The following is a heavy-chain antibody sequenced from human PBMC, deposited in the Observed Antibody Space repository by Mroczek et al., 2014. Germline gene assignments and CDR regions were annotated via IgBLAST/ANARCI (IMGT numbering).Heavy chain of an antibody. D-gene: IGHD6-13*01. CDR3: ARTEGSSWEFYWYFDL. V-gene: IGHV4-4*07. J-gene: IGHJ2*01. Sequence: VQLQDVGPGLVKLRRPCPSPALSXVAPSVVTTGAGSGSPPGRDWSGLGVSIPWEHQLQPSLKSRVTMSVDTSKNQXSLKLSSVTAADTAVYYCARTEGSSWEFYWYFDLWGRGTLVTVSS. CDR2: SIPWEH. CDR1: VAPSVVTT.